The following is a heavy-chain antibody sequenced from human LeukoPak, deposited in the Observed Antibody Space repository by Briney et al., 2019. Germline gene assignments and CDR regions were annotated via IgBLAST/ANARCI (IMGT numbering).Heavy chain of an antibody. J-gene: IGHJ4*02. CDR2: ISGSGGST. D-gene: IGHD2-2*01. CDR1: GFTFSSYA. Sequence: PGGSLRLSCAASGFTFSSYAMNWVRQAPGEGLEWVSAISGSGGSTYYADSVKGRFTISRDNSRNTLYLQMNSLRAEDTAVYYCATPSNYFDYWGQGTLVTVSS. V-gene: IGHV3-23*01. CDR3: ATPSNYFDY.